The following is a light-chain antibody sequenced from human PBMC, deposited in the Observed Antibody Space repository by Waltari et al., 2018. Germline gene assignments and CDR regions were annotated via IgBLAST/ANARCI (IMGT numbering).Light chain of an antibody. J-gene: IGLJ2*01. Sequence: QSALTPPAPLSGSPGPSLTTSCPGTTSAVGGGNYVTRYQQYPGKVPKLLIYDVTNRPSGVSNRFSGSKSGSTASLTISGLQAEDEADYYCSSYRSSSTLVVFGGGTKLIVL. CDR1: TSAVGGGNY. CDR3: SSYRSSSTLVV. CDR2: DVT. V-gene: IGLV2-14*03.